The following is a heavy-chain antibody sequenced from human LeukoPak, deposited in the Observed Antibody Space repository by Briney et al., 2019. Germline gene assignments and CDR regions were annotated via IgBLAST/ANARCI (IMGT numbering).Heavy chain of an antibody. D-gene: IGHD6-19*01. Sequence: PAGGSLRLSCAASGFTFSSYAMHWVRQAPGKGLEWVAVISYDGSNKYYADSVKGRFTISRDNSKNTLYLQMNSLRVEDTAVYYCAKLPVAGLYFDYWGQGTLVTVSS. CDR3: AKLPVAGLYFDY. V-gene: IGHV3-30-3*01. CDR1: GFTFSSYA. J-gene: IGHJ4*02. CDR2: ISYDGSNK.